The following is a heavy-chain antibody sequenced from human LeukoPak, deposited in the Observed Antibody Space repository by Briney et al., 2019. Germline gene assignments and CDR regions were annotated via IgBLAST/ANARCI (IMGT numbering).Heavy chain of an antibody. Sequence: GGSVKVSCKTSGYTFTDYDVHCVRQAPGQGLEWMGWINPNSASTNYAQRLQGRVTFTRDTSLSIAYMELSSLTSEDAAVYFCARGDFGETNTAFDVWGQGTLVAVSS. J-gene: IGHJ3*01. CDR3: ARGDFGETNTAFDV. D-gene: IGHD4-17*01. CDR2: INPNSAST. V-gene: IGHV1-8*03. CDR1: GYTFTDYD.